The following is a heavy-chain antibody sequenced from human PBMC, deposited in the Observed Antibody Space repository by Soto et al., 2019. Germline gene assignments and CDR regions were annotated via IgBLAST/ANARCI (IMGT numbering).Heavy chain of an antibody. CDR3: YHIEYSSSSRSCYGMDV. Sequence: QVQLVQSGAEVKKPGASVKVSCKASGYTFTSYDINWVRQATGQGLEWRGWMNPNSGNTGYAQKFQGRVNMTRNTSISTAYMELSRLRSEATAVYYCYHIEYSSSSRSCYGMDVWGQGTTVTVSS. D-gene: IGHD6-6*01. J-gene: IGHJ6*02. CDR2: MNPNSGNT. CDR1: GYTFTSYD. V-gene: IGHV1-8*01.